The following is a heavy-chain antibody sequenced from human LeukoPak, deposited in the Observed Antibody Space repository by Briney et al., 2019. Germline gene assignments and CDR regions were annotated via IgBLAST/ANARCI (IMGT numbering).Heavy chain of an antibody. Sequence: QSGGSLRLSCAASGFTFSNYGMHWVRQAPGKGLEWLAVISYDGSNKYYADSVKGRFTISRDNSKNTFYLQMNSLRAEDTAVYYCAKDSEDSSVWYGDFDYWGQGTLVTVSS. CDR3: AKDSEDSSVWYGDFDY. J-gene: IGHJ4*02. CDR2: ISYDGSNK. V-gene: IGHV3-30*18. D-gene: IGHD6-19*01. CDR1: GFTFSNYG.